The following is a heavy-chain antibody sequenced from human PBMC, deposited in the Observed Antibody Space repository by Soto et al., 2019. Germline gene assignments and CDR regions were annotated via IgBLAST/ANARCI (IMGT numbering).Heavy chain of an antibody. V-gene: IGHV4-31*03. CDR3: ARGVATIDAFDI. J-gene: IGHJ3*02. Sequence: SETLSLTCTVSGGSISSGGYYWSWIRQHPGKGLEWIGYIYYSGSTYYNPSLKNRVTISVDTSKNQFSLKLSSVTAADTAVYYCARGVATIDAFDIWGQGTMVTVSS. D-gene: IGHD5-12*01. CDR2: IYYSGST. CDR1: GGSISSGGYY.